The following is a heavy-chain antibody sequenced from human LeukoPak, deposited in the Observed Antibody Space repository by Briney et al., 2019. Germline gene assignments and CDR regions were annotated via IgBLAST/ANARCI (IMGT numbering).Heavy chain of an antibody. CDR2: ISTSRSYT. Sequence: KTGGSLRLSCAASGFTLSDYYMSWIRQAPGKGLEWVSYISTSRSYTKYADSVKGRFTISRDNAKNTLYLQMNSLRAEDTAVYYCASRIPYDSSSYWGQGTLVTVSS. V-gene: IGHV3-11*06. CDR3: ASRIPYDSSSY. D-gene: IGHD3-22*01. J-gene: IGHJ4*02. CDR1: GFTLSDYY.